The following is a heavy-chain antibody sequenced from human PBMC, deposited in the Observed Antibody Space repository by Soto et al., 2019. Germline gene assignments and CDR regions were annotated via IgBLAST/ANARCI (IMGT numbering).Heavy chain of an antibody. CDR3: VKDPSFHYYGSGSLFDY. D-gene: IGHD3-10*01. CDR1: GFTFSSYA. V-gene: IGHV3-64D*08. J-gene: IGHJ4*02. Sequence: PGGSLRLSCSASGFTFSSYAMHWVRQAPGKGLEYISAISSNGGSTYYADSVKGRFTISRDNSKNTLYLQMSSLRAEDTAVYYCVKDPSFHYYGSGSLFDYWGQGTLVTVSS. CDR2: ISSNGGST.